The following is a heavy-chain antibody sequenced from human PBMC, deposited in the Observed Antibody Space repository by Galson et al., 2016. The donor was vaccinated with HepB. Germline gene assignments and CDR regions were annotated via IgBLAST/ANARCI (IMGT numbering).Heavy chain of an antibody. J-gene: IGHJ4*02. V-gene: IGHV4-4*01. D-gene: IGHD2-2*01. Sequence: ETLSLTCGVSGGSISTNNWWNWVRQPPGKGLEWIGEIYHSGYTNYHPSLKSRVTISVDKSKNQFSLKPSSVTAADTAVYFCARTTSGAGGNDYWGPGTLVTVSS. CDR1: GGSISTNNW. CDR3: ARTTSGAGGNDY. CDR2: IYHSGYT.